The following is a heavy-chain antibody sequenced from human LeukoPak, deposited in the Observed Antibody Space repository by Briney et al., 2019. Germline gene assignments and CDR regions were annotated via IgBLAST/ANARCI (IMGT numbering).Heavy chain of an antibody. CDR2: INRSSSYI. CDR3: ARDGGQTTVTYYYYYGMDV. D-gene: IGHD4-17*01. V-gene: IGHV3-21*01. J-gene: IGHJ6*02. Sequence: ESGGGLVTRGGSLRLSCAASGFTVSRSRMNWVRQAPGRRLEWDQTINRSSSYIYYADSVKGRFTISRDNAKNSLYLQMNSLRAEDTAVYYCARDGGQTTVTYYYYYGMDVRGQGTTVTVS. CDR1: GFTVSRSR.